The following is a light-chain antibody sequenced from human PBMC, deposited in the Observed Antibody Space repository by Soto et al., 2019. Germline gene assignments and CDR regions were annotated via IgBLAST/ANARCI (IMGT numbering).Light chain of an antibody. J-gene: IGKJ2*01. CDR1: QSVSRSY. Sequence: EIVLTQSPGTLSLSPGERATLSCRASQSVSRSYLALYQQKPGQAPRLLIYGASSRATGIPDRFSGSGSGTDFTLTISRLEPEDFAVYYCQQYGSSPLYTFGQGTKVDIK. CDR2: GAS. V-gene: IGKV3-20*01. CDR3: QQYGSSPLYT.